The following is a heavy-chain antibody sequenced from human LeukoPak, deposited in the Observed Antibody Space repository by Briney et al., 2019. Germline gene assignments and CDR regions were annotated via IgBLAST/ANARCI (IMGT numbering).Heavy chain of an antibody. Sequence: SETLSLTCIVSGGSISTYYWSWIRQPPGKGLEWIGFIYYSGITNYNPSLKSRVTLSVDTSKNQFSLKVSSVTAADTAVYYCSRENGAFSPFGYWGQGTLVTVLS. CDR2: IYYSGIT. D-gene: IGHD2-8*01. V-gene: IGHV4-59*01. CDR1: GGSISTYY. J-gene: IGHJ4*02. CDR3: SRENGAFSPFGY.